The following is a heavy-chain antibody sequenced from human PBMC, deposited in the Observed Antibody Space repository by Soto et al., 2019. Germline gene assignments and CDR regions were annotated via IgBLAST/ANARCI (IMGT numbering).Heavy chain of an antibody. CDR2: ISSSSSTI. CDR1: GFTFSSYS. V-gene: IGHV3-48*01. CDR3: AKDFRHRSSWYDYYYGLDV. D-gene: IGHD6-13*01. J-gene: IGHJ6*02. Sequence: GGSLRLSCAASGFTFSSYSMNWVRQAPGKGLEWVSYISSSSSTIYYADSVKGRFTISRDNAKNSLYLQMNSLRAEDTALYYCAKDFRHRSSWYDYYYGLDVWGQGTTVTVSS.